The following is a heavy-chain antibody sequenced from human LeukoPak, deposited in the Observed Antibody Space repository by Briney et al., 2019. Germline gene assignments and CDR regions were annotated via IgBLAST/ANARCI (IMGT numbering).Heavy chain of an antibody. CDR1: GFTFDDYA. D-gene: IGHD3-3*01. V-gene: IGHV3-9*01. CDR3: AKSIFGVGDNSYYYYYYMDV. J-gene: IGHJ6*03. CDR2: ISWNSGSI. Sequence: PGRSLRLSCAASGFTFDDYAMHWVRQAPGKGLEWVSGISWNSGSIGYADSVKGRFTISRDNSKNTLYLQMNSLRAEDTAVYYCAKSIFGVGDNSYYYYYYMDVWGKGTTVTVSS.